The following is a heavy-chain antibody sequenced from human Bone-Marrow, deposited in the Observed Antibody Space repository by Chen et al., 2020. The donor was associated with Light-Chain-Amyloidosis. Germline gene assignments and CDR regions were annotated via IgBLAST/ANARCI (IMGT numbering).Heavy chain of an antibody. V-gene: IGHV4-38-2*02. CDR1: GYSISSGYY. CDR3: AREYSGSHFDY. CDR2: IHHSGGA. J-gene: IGHJ4*02. Sequence: QVQLQESGPGLVKPSETLSLTCAVSGYSISSGYYWGWIRQPPGKGPEWIASIHHSGGAFYNPSLKSRVTISVDTSKSQFSLKLYSVTAADTAVYYCAREYSGSHFDYWGQGTLVPVSS. D-gene: IGHD1-26*01.